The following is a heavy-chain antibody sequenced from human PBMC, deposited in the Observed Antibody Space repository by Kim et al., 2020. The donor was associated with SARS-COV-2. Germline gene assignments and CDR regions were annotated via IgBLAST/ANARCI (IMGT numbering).Heavy chain of an antibody. Sequence: ASVKVSCKASGYTFTDYGFSWVRQAPGQGLEWMGWIDSDNGNTNYAQNLPGRVTMTADTSTSTAYMELMSLRSDDTAMYYCVRGHYGKIVGEYWGQGTLVTVSS. CDR1: GYTFTDYG. CDR2: IDSDNGNT. CDR3: VRGHYGKIVGEY. V-gene: IGHV1-18*01. D-gene: IGHD1-26*01. J-gene: IGHJ4*02.